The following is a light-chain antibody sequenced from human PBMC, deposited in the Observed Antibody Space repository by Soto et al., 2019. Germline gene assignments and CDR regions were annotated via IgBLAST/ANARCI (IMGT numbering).Light chain of an antibody. CDR2: DGS. Sequence: QSVLTQPASVSGSPGQSITIFCIGSSSDLGNYDLVSWYQQHPGKAPKLMIYDGSKRPSGISNRFSGSKSGNTASLTISGLQAEDEADYYCCSYAGSSTVVFGGGTKLTVL. V-gene: IGLV2-23*03. CDR1: SSDLGNYDL. CDR3: CSYAGSSTVV. J-gene: IGLJ2*01.